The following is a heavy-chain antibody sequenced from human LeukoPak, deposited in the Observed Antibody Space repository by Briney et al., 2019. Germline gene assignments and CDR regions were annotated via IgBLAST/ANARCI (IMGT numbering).Heavy chain of an antibody. CDR2: ITGSGGST. Sequence: GGTLRLSCAASGFTFSSYVMSWVRQAPGKGLEGGSAITGSGGSTYYADSVKGRFTISRDNSKNTLYLQMNSLRAEDTAVYYCAKDSLAVAGTNYYYYMDVWGQGTPVTVSS. J-gene: IGHJ6*03. D-gene: IGHD6-19*01. CDR3: AKDSLAVAGTNYYYYMDV. V-gene: IGHV3-23*01. CDR1: GFTFSSYV.